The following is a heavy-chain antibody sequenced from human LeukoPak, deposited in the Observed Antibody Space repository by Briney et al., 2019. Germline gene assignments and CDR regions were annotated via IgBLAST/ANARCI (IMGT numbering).Heavy chain of an antibody. D-gene: IGHD3-22*01. CDR3: ARDLKITMIVVAEYYYYYYGMDV. CDR1: GLTSSSDW. V-gene: IGHV3-7*01. CDR2: IKEDGNER. J-gene: IGHJ6*02. Sequence: GGSLRLSCAASGLTSSSDWMSWVRQAPGKGLEWVANIKEDGNERYYVDSVKGRFTISRDNAKNSVYLQMNSLRAEDTAVYYCARDLKITMIVVAEYYYYYYGMDVWGQGTTVTVSS.